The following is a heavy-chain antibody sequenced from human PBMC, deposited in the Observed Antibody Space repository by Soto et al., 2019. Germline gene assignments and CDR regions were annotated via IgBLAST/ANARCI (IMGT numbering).Heavy chain of an antibody. CDR3: ARGFNWLDY. V-gene: IGHV3-53*01. D-gene: IGHD5-12*01. J-gene: IGHJ4*02. CDR1: GFTVGTNH. Sequence: EVQLVESGGGLIQPGGSLRLSCAASGFTVGTNHLTWVRQSPGKGLEWVSVIYSSGSAYYADSVKGRFTISRDNSKNTLYLQMNSLRAEDTAVYYCARGFNWLDYWGQGTLVTVSS. CDR2: IYSSGSA.